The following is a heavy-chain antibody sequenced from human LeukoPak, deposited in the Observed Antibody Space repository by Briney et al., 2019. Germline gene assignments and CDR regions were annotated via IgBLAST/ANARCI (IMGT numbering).Heavy chain of an antibody. CDR2: IKSKTDGGTV. CDR3: TTDPGDYEIY. D-gene: IGHD4-17*01. CDR1: GLTFRNAW. V-gene: IGHV3-15*01. Sequence: PGGSLRLSCAASGLTFRNAWLGCVRQAPGKGLEWVGRIKSKTDGGTVDYAPPVKGRFTISRDDSRNTLSLEMNSLKTEDTAVYYCTTDPGDYEIYWGQGTLVTVSS. J-gene: IGHJ4*02.